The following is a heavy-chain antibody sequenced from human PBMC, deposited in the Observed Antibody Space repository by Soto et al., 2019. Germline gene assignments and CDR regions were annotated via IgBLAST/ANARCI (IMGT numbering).Heavy chain of an antibody. CDR2: NKSKTDGGTT. J-gene: IGHJ3*02. CDR1: GFTFSNAW. Sequence: GGSLRLSCAASGFTFSNAWMSWVRQAPGKGLEWVGRNKSKTDGGTTDYAAPVKGRFTISRDDSKNTLYLQMNSLKTEDTVVYNCTTDPGGSYAFDIWGQGTMVTVSS. V-gene: IGHV3-15*01. D-gene: IGHD1-26*01. CDR3: TTDPGGSYAFDI.